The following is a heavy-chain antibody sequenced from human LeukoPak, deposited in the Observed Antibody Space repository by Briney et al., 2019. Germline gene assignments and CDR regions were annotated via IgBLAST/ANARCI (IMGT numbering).Heavy chain of an antibody. CDR3: ASTPLCGGNSDYYYYYYMDV. CDR2: INPNSGGT. V-gene: IGHV1-2*02. CDR1: GYTFTGYY. J-gene: IGHJ6*03. D-gene: IGHD4-23*01. Sequence: ASVKVSCKASGYTFTGYYMHWVRQAPGQGLEWMGWINPNSGGTNYAQKFQGRVTMTRDTSISTAYMELSRLRSDDTAVYYCASTPLCGGNSDYYYYYYMDVWGKGTTVTVSS.